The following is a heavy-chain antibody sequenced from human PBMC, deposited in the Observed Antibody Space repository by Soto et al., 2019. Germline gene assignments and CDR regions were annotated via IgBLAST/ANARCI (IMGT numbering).Heavy chain of an antibody. CDR3: ASHDPGALFDP. V-gene: IGHV1-2*02. D-gene: IGHD1-1*01. Sequence: QVQLVQSGAEVKKPGASVKVSCKAPRYIFTAYFMHWVRQAPGQGLEWMGWINPNNGATHYGLSFQGRVTMTRYTSISTAYMELSSLRSDGTAVYYCASHDPGALFDPWCQETLVIVSS. CDR1: RYIFTAYF. CDR2: INPNNGAT. J-gene: IGHJ5*02.